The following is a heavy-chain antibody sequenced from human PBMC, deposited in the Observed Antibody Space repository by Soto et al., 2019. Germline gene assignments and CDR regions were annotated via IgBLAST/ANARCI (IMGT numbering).Heavy chain of an antibody. Sequence: GGSLRLSCVASGFTFSYYEMNWVHQAPGKGLEWISYITSSGDRAQYADSVKGRFTISRDNTKNLLHLQMTSLSAEDTGFYYCARDIFDNWGQGTLVTVSS. V-gene: IGHV3-48*03. CDR2: ITSSGDRA. J-gene: IGHJ4*02. CDR1: GFTFSYYE. CDR3: ARDIFDN.